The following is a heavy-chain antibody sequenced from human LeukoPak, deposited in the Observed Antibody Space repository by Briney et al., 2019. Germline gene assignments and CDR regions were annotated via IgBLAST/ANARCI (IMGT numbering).Heavy chain of an antibody. D-gene: IGHD6-19*01. Sequence: ASVKVSCKASGYTFTGYYMHWVRQAPGQGLEWMGWINPNSGGTNYAQKFQGRVTMTRDTSISTAYMGLSRLRSDDTAVYYCARDPQTSSYSSGWYSNYWGQGTLVTVSS. J-gene: IGHJ4*01. CDR3: ARDPQTSSYSSGWYSNY. V-gene: IGHV1-2*02. CDR2: INPNSGGT. CDR1: GYTFTGYY.